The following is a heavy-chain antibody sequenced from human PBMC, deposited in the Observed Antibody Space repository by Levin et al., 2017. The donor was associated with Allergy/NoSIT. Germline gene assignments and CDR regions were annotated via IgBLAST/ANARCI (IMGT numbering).Heavy chain of an antibody. CDR3: SRDLGAASPVEY. Sequence: AASVKVSCTASGDTLSNYAITWVRQAPGQGLEWMGAFIPLLGIAKYAQMFQGRLTITADGPTNTGYMELTSLRYEDTAIYYCSRDLGAASPVEYWGQGTLVTVSS. J-gene: IGHJ4*02. CDR2: FIPLLGIA. D-gene: IGHD6-25*01. V-gene: IGHV1-69*13. CDR1: GDTLSNYA.